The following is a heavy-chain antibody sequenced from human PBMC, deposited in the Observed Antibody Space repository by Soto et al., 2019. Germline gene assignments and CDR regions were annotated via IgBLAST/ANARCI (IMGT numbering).Heavy chain of an antibody. CDR3: TTSFNVLLWFGDPIDFDY. D-gene: IGHD3-10*01. V-gene: IGHV3-49*03. J-gene: IGHJ4*02. Sequence: GGSLGISCIPFGFTFGGFFLGWFRPAPGEGLGSVGFIRSKAYGGTTEYAASVKGRFTISRDDSKSIAYLQMNSLKTEDTAVYYCTTSFNVLLWFGDPIDFDYWGQGTLVTVSS. CDR2: IRSKAYGGTT. CDR1: GFTFGGFF.